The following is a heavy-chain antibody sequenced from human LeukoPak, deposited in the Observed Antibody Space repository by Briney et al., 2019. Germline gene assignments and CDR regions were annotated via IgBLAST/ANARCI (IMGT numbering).Heavy chain of an antibody. CDR3: ARDVGRDTITTEIEY. V-gene: IGHV3-30-3*01. CDR2: ISSDGNKK. CDR1: GFTFTTYA. D-gene: IGHD4-11*01. J-gene: IGHJ4*02. Sequence: GGSLRLSCATSGFTFTTYAMQWVRQAPGKGLEWVAVISSDGNKKNYADSVKGRFTISKDSSKNTPYLQMNTLRAEDTALYYCARDVGRDTITTEIEYWGQGTLDTVSS.